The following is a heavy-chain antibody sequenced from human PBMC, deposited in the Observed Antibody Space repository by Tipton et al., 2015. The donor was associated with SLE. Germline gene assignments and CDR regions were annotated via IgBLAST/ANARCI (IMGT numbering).Heavy chain of an antibody. V-gene: IGHV1-18*01. D-gene: IGHD6-13*01. Sequence: QSGPEVKQPGASVTVACKASGFTFSNYGISWVRLAPGGGLEWMGWISGYNAKTNFAQKFQGRLTMTTDTSTRTAYMDLTSLTFDDTAMYYCVKDGAATAAGGYDMWGQGTMVTVSS. CDR3: VKDGAATAAGGYDM. J-gene: IGHJ3*02. CDR1: GFTFSNYG. CDR2: ISGYNAKT.